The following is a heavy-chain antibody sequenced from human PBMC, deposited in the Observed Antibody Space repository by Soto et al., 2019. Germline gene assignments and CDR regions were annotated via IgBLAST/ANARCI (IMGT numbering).Heavy chain of an antibody. CDR3: AAKYYDFWSGYSQFDY. V-gene: IGHV4-59*01. D-gene: IGHD3-3*01. CDR2: IYYSGST. Sequence: PSETRSLTCTVSGGSISSYYWSWIRQPPGKGLEWIGYIYYSGSTNYNPSLKSRVTISVDTSKNQFSLKLSSVTAADTAVYYCAAKYYDFWSGYSQFDYWGQGTLVTVSS. CDR1: GGSISSYY. J-gene: IGHJ4*02.